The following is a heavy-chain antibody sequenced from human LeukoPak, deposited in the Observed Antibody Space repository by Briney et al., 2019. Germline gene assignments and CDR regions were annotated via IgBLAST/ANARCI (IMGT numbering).Heavy chain of an antibody. Sequence: GASVKVSCKASGYTFTSYGISWVRQAPGQGLEWMGWISAYNGNTNYAQKLQGRVTMTTDTSTSTAYMELRSLGSDDTAVYYCARDLSRFLEWLLFGIMDYWGQGTLVTVSS. V-gene: IGHV1-18*01. CDR3: ARDLSRFLEWLLFGIMDY. CDR2: ISAYNGNT. J-gene: IGHJ4*02. D-gene: IGHD3-3*01. CDR1: GYTFTSYG.